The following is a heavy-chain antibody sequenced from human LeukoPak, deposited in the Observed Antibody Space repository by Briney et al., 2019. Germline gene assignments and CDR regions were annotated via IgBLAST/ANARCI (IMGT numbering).Heavy chain of an antibody. CDR1: GYTFTGYY. CDR3: ARAQWLVWGAGFYFDY. Sequence: ASVKVSCKASGYTFTGYYMHWVRQAPGQGLECMGWINPNSGGTNYAQKFQGRVTMTRDTSISTAYMELSRLRSDDTAVYYCARAQWLVWGAGFYFDYWGQGTLVTVSS. J-gene: IGHJ4*02. CDR2: INPNSGGT. V-gene: IGHV1-2*02. D-gene: IGHD6-19*01.